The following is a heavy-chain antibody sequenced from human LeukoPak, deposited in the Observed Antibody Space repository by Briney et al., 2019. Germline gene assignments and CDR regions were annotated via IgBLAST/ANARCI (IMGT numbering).Heavy chain of an antibody. CDR1: GFTFSSYM. CDR2: IKPDGGEK. Sequence: GGSLRLSCAASGFTFSSYMMTWVRQAPGKGLEWVANIKPDGGEKFYVDSVRGRFTISRDNAKNSLYLQMNSLRVEDTAVYYCARDKVTYWGRGTLVTVSS. V-gene: IGHV3-7*01. J-gene: IGHJ4*02. CDR3: ARDKVTY.